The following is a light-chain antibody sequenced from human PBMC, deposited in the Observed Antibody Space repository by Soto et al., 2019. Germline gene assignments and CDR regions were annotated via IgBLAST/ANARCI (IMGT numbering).Light chain of an antibody. J-gene: IGLJ2*01. CDR3: QSYDSSIYVV. Sequence: NFMLTQPHSVSASPGKTVTISCTRSSGNIASNYVQWYQQRPGTSPTTVIYEDDQRPSGVPDRFSGSIDMSSNSASLTISGLKPEDEADYFCQSYDSSIYVVFGGGTKLTVL. CDR1: SGNIASNY. V-gene: IGLV6-57*01. CDR2: EDD.